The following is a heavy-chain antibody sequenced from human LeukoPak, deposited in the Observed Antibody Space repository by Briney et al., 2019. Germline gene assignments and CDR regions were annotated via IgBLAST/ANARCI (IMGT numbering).Heavy chain of an antibody. V-gene: IGHV4-34*01. D-gene: IGHD5-24*01. Sequence: SETLSLTCAVYGGSFSGYYWTSIRQPPGKGLEWIGEINPSGSTNYNPSLKSRVTISVDTSKNQFSLKLRSVTAADTAVFYCARGQGRDGYNGILEYWGQGALVTVSS. J-gene: IGHJ4*02. CDR1: GGSFSGYY. CDR2: INPSGST. CDR3: ARGQGRDGYNGILEY.